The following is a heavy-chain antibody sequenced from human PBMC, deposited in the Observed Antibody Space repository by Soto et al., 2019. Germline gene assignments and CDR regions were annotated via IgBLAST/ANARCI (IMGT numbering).Heavy chain of an antibody. J-gene: IGHJ4*02. CDR1: GFTFSSYS. V-gene: IGHV3-21*01. CDR2: ISSRSRSI. D-gene: IGHD6-19*01. Sequence: PGGSLRLSCAASGFTFSSYSMHWVRQAPGKGLEWVSSISSRSRSIYYADSQKGRFTISRDNTKNSLYLQMNNLRAEDTAVYYCARVRGAIIGSSGWPPRVARMYYFDYWGQGT. CDR3: ARVRGAIIGSSGWPPRVARMYYFDY.